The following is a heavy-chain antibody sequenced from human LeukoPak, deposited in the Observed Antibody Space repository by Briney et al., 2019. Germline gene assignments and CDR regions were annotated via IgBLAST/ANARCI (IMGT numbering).Heavy chain of an antibody. V-gene: IGHV1-18*01. CDR1: GHVFSSYG. D-gene: IGHD3-3*01. Sequence: ASVTVSCKASGHVFSSYGVSWVRQAPGQGIEWMGWISVPNDHTDYAQKFQGRIILTTDTSTSTAYLELRNLRSDDTAVYYCARVWVRPKYDFWGGYSYHHHYMDAWGKGTTVIVSS. J-gene: IGHJ6*03. CDR2: ISVPNDHT. CDR3: ARVWVRPKYDFWGGYSYHHHYMDA.